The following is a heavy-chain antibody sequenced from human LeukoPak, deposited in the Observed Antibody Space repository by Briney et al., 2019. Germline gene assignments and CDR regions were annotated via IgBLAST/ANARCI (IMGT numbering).Heavy chain of an antibody. CDR3: ARAFASNSPMDV. CDR2: ISSSTSYI. J-gene: IGHJ6*02. V-gene: IGHV3-21*01. Sequence: GGSLRLSCAASGFTFSSYSMNWIRQAPGKGLEWVSSISSSTSYIYYADSVKGRFTISKDNAKNSLHLQMNSLRAEDTAVYYCARAFASNSPMDVWGQGTTVTVSS. D-gene: IGHD1-1*01. CDR1: GFTFSSYS.